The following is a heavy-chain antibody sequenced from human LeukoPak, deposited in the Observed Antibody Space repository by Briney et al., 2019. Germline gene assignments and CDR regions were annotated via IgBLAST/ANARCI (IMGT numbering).Heavy chain of an antibody. J-gene: IGHJ1*01. V-gene: IGHV3-NL1*01. D-gene: IGHD6-19*01. CDR3: TRISGWYGLS. CDR2: IDYDGGSG. CDR1: GFTFSSFG. Sequence: GGSLRLSCAASGFTFSSFGMHWVRQAPGKGLEWVSSIDYDGGSGHYADSVKGRFTISRDNSNNTLFLHLNSLRGEDTAVYYCTRISGWYGLSWGQGTLVTVSS.